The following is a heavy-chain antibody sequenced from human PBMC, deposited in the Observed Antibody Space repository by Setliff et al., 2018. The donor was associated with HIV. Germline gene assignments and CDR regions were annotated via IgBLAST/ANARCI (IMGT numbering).Heavy chain of an antibody. Sequence: LSLTCTVSGGSISSYDWSWIRQPPGKGLEWIGYIYYSGSTNYNPSLKSRVTISVDTSKNQFSLKLNSVTAADTAVYYCARSPPTTFWSGYTYYYYMDVWGKGTTVTVSS. J-gene: IGHJ6*03. CDR3: ARSPPTTFWSGYTYYYYMDV. CDR2: IYYSGST. CDR1: GGSISSYD. V-gene: IGHV4-59*01. D-gene: IGHD3-3*01.